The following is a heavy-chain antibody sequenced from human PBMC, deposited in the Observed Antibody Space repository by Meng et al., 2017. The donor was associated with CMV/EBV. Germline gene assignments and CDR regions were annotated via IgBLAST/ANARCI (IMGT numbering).Heavy chain of an antibody. CDR3: ARVYIAAAGVSDY. D-gene: IGHD6-13*01. Sequence: GGSLRLSCAASGFTFSSYEMNWVRQAPGKGLEWVSYISSSGSYIYYADSVKGRFTISRDNAKNSLYLQMNSLRAEDTAVYYCARVYIAAAGVSDYWGQGTLVTVSS. CDR2: ISSSGSYI. J-gene: IGHJ4*02. V-gene: IGHV3-21*05. CDR1: GFTFSSYE.